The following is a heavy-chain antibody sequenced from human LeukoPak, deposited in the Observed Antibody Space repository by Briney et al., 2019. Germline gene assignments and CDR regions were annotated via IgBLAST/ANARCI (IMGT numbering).Heavy chain of an antibody. Sequence: ASVKVSCKASGYTFTSYGISWVRQAPGQGLEWMGWISAYNGNTNYAQKLQGSVTMTTDTSTSTAYMELRSLRSDDTAVYYCARVIDDSSGYYYWVDYWGQGTLVTVSS. CDR3: ARVIDDSSGYYYWVDY. J-gene: IGHJ4*02. D-gene: IGHD3-22*01. CDR1: GYTFTSYG. V-gene: IGHV1-18*01. CDR2: ISAYNGNT.